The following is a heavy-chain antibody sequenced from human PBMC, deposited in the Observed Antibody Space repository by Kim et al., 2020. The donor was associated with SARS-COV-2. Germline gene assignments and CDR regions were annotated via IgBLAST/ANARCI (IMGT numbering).Heavy chain of an antibody. J-gene: IGHJ6*02. V-gene: IGHV1-2*04. CDR1: GYTFTGYY. CDR3: ARDYSGYYYYYGMDV. D-gene: IGHD4-4*01. Sequence: ASVKVSCKASGYTFTGYYMHWVRQAPGQGLEWMGWINPNSGGTNYAQKFQGWVTMTRDTSISTAYMELSRLRSDDTAVYYCARDYSGYYYYYGMDVWGQGTTVTVSS. CDR2: INPNSGGT.